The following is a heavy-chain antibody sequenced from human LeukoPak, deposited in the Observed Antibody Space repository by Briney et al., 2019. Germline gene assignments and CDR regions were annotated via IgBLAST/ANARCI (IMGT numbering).Heavy chain of an antibody. CDR3: ARVALYALDI. J-gene: IGHJ3*02. CDR1: GFTVSNFY. D-gene: IGHD2-8*01. V-gene: IGHV3-53*01. CDR2: IYSGGST. Sequence: PGGSLRLSCAASGFTVSNFYMTWVRQAPGKGLEWVSVIYSGGSTYYADSVKGRSTISRDNSKNTLSLQMSSLRAEDTAVYYCARVALYALDIWGQGTMVTVSS.